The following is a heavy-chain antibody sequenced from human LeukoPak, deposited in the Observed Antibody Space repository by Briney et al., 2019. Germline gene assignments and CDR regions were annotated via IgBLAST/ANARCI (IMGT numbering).Heavy chain of an antibody. J-gene: IGHJ6*02. D-gene: IGHD3-16*01. V-gene: IGHV4-34*01. CDR1: GWSFSGYY. CDR2: INHSGST. Sequence: SETLSLTCAVYGWSFSGYYWSWIRQPPGKGLEWIGEINHSGSTNYNPSLKRRVTISVDTSKNQFSLKLSSVTAADTAVYYCARLKSAMGAYYYYYYGMDVWGQGTTVTVSS. CDR3: ARLKSAMGAYYYYYYGMDV.